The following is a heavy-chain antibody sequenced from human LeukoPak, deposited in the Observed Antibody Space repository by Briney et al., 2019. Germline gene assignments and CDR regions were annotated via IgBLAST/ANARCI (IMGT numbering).Heavy chain of an antibody. CDR3: ARMSGDGHNFMSY. J-gene: IGHJ4*02. D-gene: IGHD5-24*01. CDR1: GFTFSTNS. CDR2: IGSSGNSI. Sequence: GGSLRLSCAASGFTFSTNSMNWVRQAPGKGLEWVSYIGSSGNSIYYTDSVRGRFTTSRDTAKNSLYLQINSLRAEDTAVYYCARMSGDGHNFMSYWGQGTLVTVSS. V-gene: IGHV3-48*01.